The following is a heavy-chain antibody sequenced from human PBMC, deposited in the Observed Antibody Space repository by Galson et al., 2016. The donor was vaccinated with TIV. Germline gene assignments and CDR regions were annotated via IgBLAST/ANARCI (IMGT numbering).Heavy chain of an antibody. J-gene: IGHJ6*03. Sequence: SLRLSCAASGFLFGSYAMNWVRQAPGKGLEWVSSITGPLGTTYYADSVKGRFIVSRDNPKNTLYLQMNSLRAEDTAVYYCAKEAGTGYYFYYMDVWGKGTTVTVSS. CDR3: AKEAGTGYYFYYMDV. CDR2: ITGPLGTT. D-gene: IGHD3/OR15-3a*01. CDR1: GFLFGSYA. V-gene: IGHV3-23*01.